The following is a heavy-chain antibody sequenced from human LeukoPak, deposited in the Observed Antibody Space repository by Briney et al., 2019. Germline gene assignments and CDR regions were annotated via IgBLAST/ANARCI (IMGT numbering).Heavy chain of an antibody. Sequence: GGSLRLSCAASGFTFSSYAMHWVRQAPGKGLEWVAVISYDGSNKYYADSVKGRFTISRDNSKNTLYLQMNSLRAEDTAVYYCARDRGGGVDYSNYEEFDYWGQGTLVTVSS. V-gene: IGHV3-30*04. CDR1: GFTFSSYA. CDR3: ARDRGGGVDYSNYEEFDY. J-gene: IGHJ4*02. D-gene: IGHD4-11*01. CDR2: ISYDGSNK.